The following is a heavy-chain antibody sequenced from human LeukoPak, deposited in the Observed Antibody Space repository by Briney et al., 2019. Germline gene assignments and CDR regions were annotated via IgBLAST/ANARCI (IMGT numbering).Heavy chain of an antibody. D-gene: IGHD3-16*01. CDR1: GGSISSYY. CDR2: IYTSGST. J-gene: IGHJ4*02. CDR3: ARATSYDYAWGSSRPYYFDY. V-gene: IGHV4-4*07. Sequence: SETLSLTCTVSGGSISSYYWSWIRQPAGKGLEWIGRIYTSGSTNYNPSLKSRVTMSVDTSKNQFSLKLSSVTAADTAVYYCARATSYDYAWGSSRPYYFDYWGQGTLVTVSS.